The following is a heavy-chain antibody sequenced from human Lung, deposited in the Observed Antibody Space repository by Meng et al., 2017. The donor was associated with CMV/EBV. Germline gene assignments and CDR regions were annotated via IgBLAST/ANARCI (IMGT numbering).Heavy chain of an antibody. V-gene: IGHV3-48*03. CDR2: IGDSGRTL. CDR1: GFTLSSYE. Sequence: GESXKISCAASGFTLSSYEMNWVRQAPGKGLEWIAYIGDSGRTLYYADSVKGRFTISSDNAENSLYLQMKSLRVEDTALYYCARDPGWDYSNQPTHYYGMDVWXQGTTVTVSS. J-gene: IGHJ6*02. D-gene: IGHD4-11*01. CDR3: ARDPGWDYSNQPTHYYGMDV.